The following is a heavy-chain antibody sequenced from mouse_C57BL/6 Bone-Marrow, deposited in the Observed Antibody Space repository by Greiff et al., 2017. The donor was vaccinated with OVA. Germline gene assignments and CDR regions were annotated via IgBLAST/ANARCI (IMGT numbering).Heavy chain of an antibody. CDR1: GYAFSSSW. J-gene: IGHJ3*01. CDR2: IYPGDGDT. CDR3: ARGEPRLFAY. D-gene: IGHD3-2*02. Sequence: QVQLQQSGPELVKPGASVKISCKASGYAFSSSWMNWVKQRPGKGLEWIGRIYPGDGDTNYNGKFKGKATLTADKSSSTAYMQLSSLTSEDSAVYFCARGEPRLFAYWGQGTLVTVSA. V-gene: IGHV1-82*01.